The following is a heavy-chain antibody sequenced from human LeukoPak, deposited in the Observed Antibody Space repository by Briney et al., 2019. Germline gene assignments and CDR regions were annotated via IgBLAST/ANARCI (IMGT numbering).Heavy chain of an antibody. J-gene: IGHJ6*03. V-gene: IGHV1-2*02. CDR2: INPNSGGT. CDR3: ARDRSSYYDFCSGYFAYDYYMDV. CDR1: GYTFTGYY. D-gene: IGHD3-3*01. Sequence: ASVKVSCKASGYTFTGYYMHWVRQAPGQGLEWMGWINPNSGGTNYAQKFQGRVTMTRDTSISTAYMELSRLRSDDTAVYYCARDRSSYYDFCSGYFAYDYYMDVWGKGTTVTVSS.